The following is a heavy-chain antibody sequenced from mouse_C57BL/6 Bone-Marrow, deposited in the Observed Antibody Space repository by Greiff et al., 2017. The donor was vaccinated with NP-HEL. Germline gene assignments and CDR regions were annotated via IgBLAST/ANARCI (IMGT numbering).Heavy chain of an antibody. CDR3: AVAPYYYAIDY. D-gene: IGHD1-1*01. CDR2: ISSGSSTI. CDR1: GFTFSDYG. J-gene: IGHJ4*01. V-gene: IGHV5-17*01. Sequence: EVKLLESGGGLVKPGGSLKLSCAASGFTFSDYGMHWVRQAPEKGLEWVAYISSGSSTIYYADTVKGRFTISRDNAKNTLFLQMTSLRSEDTAMYYCAVAPYYYAIDYWGQGTSVTVSS.